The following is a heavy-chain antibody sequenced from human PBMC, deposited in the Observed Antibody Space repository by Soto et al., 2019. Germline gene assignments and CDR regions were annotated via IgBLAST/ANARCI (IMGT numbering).Heavy chain of an antibody. V-gene: IGHV3-15*01. CDR2: IKSKADGGTT. Sequence: EVQLVESGGGLVKPGGSPRLSCAASGFTFSDAWMSWVRQPPGKGLEWVGLIKSKADGGTTDYIAPVKGRFTISRHDSENTLYLQMNSLKSEDTGVYYCTEGFDFRGQGTLVTVSS. CDR3: TEGFDF. J-gene: IGHJ4*02. D-gene: IGHD3-3*01. CDR1: GFTFSDAW.